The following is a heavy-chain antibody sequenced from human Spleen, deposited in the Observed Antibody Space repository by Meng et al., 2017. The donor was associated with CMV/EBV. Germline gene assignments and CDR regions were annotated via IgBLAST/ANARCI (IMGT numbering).Heavy chain of an antibody. J-gene: IGHJ4*02. D-gene: IGHD3-3*01. CDR2: IYPGDSST. CDR3: ARRKDFWGGYYFDY. Sequence: GESLKISCKGSGYNFTTYYIAWVRQMPGKGPEWMGFIYPGDSSTTYSPSFQGQVTISADKSLSTAYLQWSSLKASDTALYYCARRKDFWGGYYFDYWGQGTLVTVSS. V-gene: IGHV5-51*01. CDR1: GYNFTTYY.